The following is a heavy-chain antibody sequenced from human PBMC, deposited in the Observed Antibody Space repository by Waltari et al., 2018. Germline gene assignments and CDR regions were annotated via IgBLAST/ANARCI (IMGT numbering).Heavy chain of an antibody. CDR1: GGTFSSYA. Sequence: QVQLVQSGAEVKKPGSSVKVSCKASGGTFSSYAISWVRQAPGQGLEWMGGIIPILGIENYAQKFQGRVTITADESTSTAYMELSSLRSEDTAVYYCARDGRTAAASDYFDYWGQGTLVTVSS. V-gene: IGHV1-69*04. CDR2: IIPILGIE. D-gene: IGHD6-13*01. J-gene: IGHJ4*02. CDR3: ARDGRTAAASDYFDY.